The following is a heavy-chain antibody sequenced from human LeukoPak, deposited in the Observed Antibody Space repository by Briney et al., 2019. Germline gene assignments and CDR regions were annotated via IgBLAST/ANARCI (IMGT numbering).Heavy chain of an antibody. Sequence: PGGSLRLSCAASGFTFSSYWMSWVRQAPGKGLEWVSVIYSGGSTYYADSVKGRFTISRDNSKNTLYLQMNSLRAEDTAVYYCAFSSSPLPPPYWGQGTLVTVSS. D-gene: IGHD6-6*01. CDR3: AFSSSPLPPPY. CDR1: GFTFSSYW. V-gene: IGHV3-53*01. J-gene: IGHJ4*02. CDR2: IYSGGST.